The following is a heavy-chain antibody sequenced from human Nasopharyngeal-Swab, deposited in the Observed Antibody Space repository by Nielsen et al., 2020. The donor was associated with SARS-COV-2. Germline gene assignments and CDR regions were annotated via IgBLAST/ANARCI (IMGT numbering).Heavy chain of an antibody. CDR2: IYYSGST. V-gene: IGHV4-61*01. J-gene: IGHJ6*02. CDR1: GGSVSSGSYY. CDR3: ARRWGGGSGSYHRLYYYYGMDV. Sequence: SETLSLTCTVSGGSVSSGSYYWSWIRQPPGKGLEWIGYIYYSGSTNYNPSLKSRVTISVDTSKNQFSLKLSSVTAADTAVYYCARRWGGGSGSYHRLYYYYGMDVWGQGTTVTVSS. D-gene: IGHD3-10*01.